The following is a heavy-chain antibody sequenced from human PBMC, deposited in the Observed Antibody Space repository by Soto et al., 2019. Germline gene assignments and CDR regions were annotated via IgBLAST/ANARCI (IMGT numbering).Heavy chain of an antibody. CDR1: GFTFGNFG. D-gene: IGHD6-6*01. CDR3: ASDFSLARGMDV. Sequence: EMQLVESGGGLVQPGGSLRLSCSASGFTFGNFGMVWVRQAPGKWLEWLSYISTSSTTTYYADSVKGRLTISRDNARESLYLQMTSLRAEDTAVSFCASDFSLARGMDVWGQGTTVTVSS. V-gene: IGHV3-48*01. J-gene: IGHJ6*02. CDR2: ISTSSTTT.